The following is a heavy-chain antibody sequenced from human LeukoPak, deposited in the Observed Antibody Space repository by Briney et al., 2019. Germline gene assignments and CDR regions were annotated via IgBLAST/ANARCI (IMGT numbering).Heavy chain of an antibody. Sequence: GRSLRLSCAASGFTFSSYGMHWVRQAPGKGLEWVAVIWYDGSNKYYADSVKGRFTISKDNSKNTLYLQMNSLRAEDTAVYYCVKDYDSSGFLWGQGTLVTVSS. CDR3: VKDYDSSGFL. V-gene: IGHV3-33*06. CDR2: IWYDGSNK. D-gene: IGHD3-22*01. CDR1: GFTFSSYG. J-gene: IGHJ4*02.